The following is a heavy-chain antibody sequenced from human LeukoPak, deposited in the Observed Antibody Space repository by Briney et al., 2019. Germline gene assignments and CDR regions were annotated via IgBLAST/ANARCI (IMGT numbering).Heavy chain of an antibody. CDR1: GYTFTDYY. J-gene: IGHJ5*02. V-gene: IGHV1-2*02. Sequence: ASVKVSCKGSGYTFTDYYIHWVRQAPGQGLEWMGWINPNSGVTNYAQRFQGRVTMTRDTSISTVYMELSRLRSDDTAVYYCARGESTSSNFVWFDPWGQGTLVTVSS. CDR2: INPNSGVT. D-gene: IGHD6-6*01. CDR3: ARGESTSSNFVWFDP.